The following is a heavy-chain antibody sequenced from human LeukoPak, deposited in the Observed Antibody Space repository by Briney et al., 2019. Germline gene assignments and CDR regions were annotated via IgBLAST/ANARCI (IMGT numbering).Heavy chain of an antibody. CDR1: GFTFSSYN. CDR3: ARVSGYCSSTSCYLGP. CDR2: ISSSSSYI. Sequence: GGSLRLSCAASGFTFSSYNMNWVRQAPGKGLEWVSSISSSSSYIYYADSVKGRFTISRDNAKNSLYLQMNSLRAEDTAVYYCARVSGYCSSTSCYLGPWGQGTLVTVSS. V-gene: IGHV3-21*01. J-gene: IGHJ5*02. D-gene: IGHD2-2*01.